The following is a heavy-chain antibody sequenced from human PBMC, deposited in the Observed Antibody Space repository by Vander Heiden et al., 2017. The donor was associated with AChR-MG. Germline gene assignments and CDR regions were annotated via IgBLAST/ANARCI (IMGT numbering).Heavy chain of an antibody. J-gene: IGHJ6*02. CDR3: ARDLAYYGMDV. CDR1: GNTLTSYY. Sequence: QVHLGQSRAEVKTPGASVKISCKASGNTLTSYYIRWVRQAPGQGLEWMGVISPNGGITRYAQKFQGRVTMTDDTSTSTGYVELSSLRSEDTAVYYCARDLAYYGMDVWGQGTTVTVSS. CDR2: ISPNGGIT. V-gene: IGHV1-46*03.